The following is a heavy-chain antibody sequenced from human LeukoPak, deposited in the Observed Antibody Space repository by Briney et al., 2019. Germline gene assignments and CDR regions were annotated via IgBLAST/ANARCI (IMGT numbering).Heavy chain of an antibody. CDR1: GFTFGDYA. V-gene: IGHV3-49*03. CDR3: TRYYGSGNFIFDY. J-gene: IGHJ4*02. CDR2: IRSKAYGGTT. Sequence: GGSLRLSCTASGFTFGDYAMIWFRQAPGKGLEWVSLIRSKAYGGTTEYAASVKGRFTISRDDSKSTAYLQMNSLKIEDTAVYHCTRYYGSGNFIFDYWGQGTLVTVSS. D-gene: IGHD3-10*01.